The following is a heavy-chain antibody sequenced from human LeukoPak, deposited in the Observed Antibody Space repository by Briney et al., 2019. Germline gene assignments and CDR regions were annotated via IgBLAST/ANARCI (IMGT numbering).Heavy chain of an antibody. CDR2: IYSDGTT. D-gene: IGHD3-9*01. CDR3: AREHYNLLTGRGGYFDY. V-gene: IGHV3-53*01. CDR1: GFTFRDYA. J-gene: IGHJ4*02. Sequence: GGSLRLSCAASGFTFRDYAMNWVRQAPGKGLEWVSVIYSDGTTYYADSVKGRFTISRDNSKNTLYLQMNSLRAEDTAVYYCAREHYNLLTGRGGYFDYWGQGTLVTVSS.